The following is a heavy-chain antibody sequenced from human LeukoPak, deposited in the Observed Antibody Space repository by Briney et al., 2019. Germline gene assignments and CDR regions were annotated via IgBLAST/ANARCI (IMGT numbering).Heavy chain of an antibody. CDR1: GGSFSGYY. CDR2: INHSGST. CDR3: ARGGGSSSSALDY. V-gene: IGHV4-34*01. Sequence: SETLSLTCAVYGGSFSGYYWSWIRQPPGKGLEWIGEINHSGSTNYNPSLKSRVTISVDTSKNQFSLKLSSVTAADTAVYYCARGGGSSSSALDYWGQGTLVTVSS. D-gene: IGHD6-6*01. J-gene: IGHJ4*02.